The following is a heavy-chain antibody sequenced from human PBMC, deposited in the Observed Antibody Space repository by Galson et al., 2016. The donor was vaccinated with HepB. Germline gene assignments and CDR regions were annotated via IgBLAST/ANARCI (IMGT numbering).Heavy chain of an antibody. D-gene: IGHD6-6*01. V-gene: IGHV3-23*01. CDR1: EFTFSKYA. CDR2: ISGSGGTT. Sequence: SLRLSCAASEFTFSKYAMSWVRQAPGKGLEWVSTISGSGGTTDYADSVKGRFTISRDNSKNTLYLQMNSLRVEDTAVYYCVKWTRSSLFDPWGQGTLVTVSS. J-gene: IGHJ5*02. CDR3: VKWTRSSLFDP.